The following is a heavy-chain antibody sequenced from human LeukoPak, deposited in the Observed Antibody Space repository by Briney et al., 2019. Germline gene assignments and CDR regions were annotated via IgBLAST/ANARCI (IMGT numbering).Heavy chain of an antibody. D-gene: IGHD2-21*02. CDR2: ISNGNT. J-gene: IGHJ5*02. CDR3: VREAGYCASVCLKSNWFDP. Sequence: PGGSLRLSCAASGFPFSNHAMSWVRQPPGKGLEWVSAISNGNTYYADSVRGRFTISRDDSNNMVYLQMNSLRVEDTARYYCVREAGYCASVCLKSNWFDPWGQGTLVTVSS. V-gene: IGHV3-23*01. CDR1: GFPFSNHA.